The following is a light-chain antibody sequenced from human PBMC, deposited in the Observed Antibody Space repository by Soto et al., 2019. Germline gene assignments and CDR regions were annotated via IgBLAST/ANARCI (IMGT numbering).Light chain of an antibody. Sequence: EIVLTQSPGTLSLSPGERATLSCRASQSVSRNYLAWYQQKPGRAPRLLIYGASTRATGIPARFSGSGSGTECTLTISSLQSEDFAVYYCQQYSNWPWTFGQGTKVDIK. CDR2: GAS. V-gene: IGKV3-15*01. J-gene: IGKJ1*01. CDR3: QQYSNWPWT. CDR1: QSVSRN.